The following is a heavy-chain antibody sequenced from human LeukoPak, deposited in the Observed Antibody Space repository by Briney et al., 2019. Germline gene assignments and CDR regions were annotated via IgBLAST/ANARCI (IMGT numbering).Heavy chain of an antibody. CDR2: IDSDGSTT. CDR1: GFTFSNYW. D-gene: IGHD4-23*01. J-gene: IGHJ4*02. CDR3: AKIRGSNANPGDY. V-gene: IGHV3-74*01. Sequence: PGGSLRLSCAASGFTFSNYWMHWVRQAPGKGLVWGSYIDSDGSTTSYADSVKGRFTISRDNAKNTLYLQMHSPRAEDTAVYFCAKIRGSNANPGDYWGQGTLVTVSS.